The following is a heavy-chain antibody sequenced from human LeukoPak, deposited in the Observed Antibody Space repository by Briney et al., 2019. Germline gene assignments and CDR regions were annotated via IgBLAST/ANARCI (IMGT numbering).Heavy chain of an antibody. CDR3: ARDHGVGSGWYY. V-gene: IGHV4-59*01. Sequence: SETLSLTCTVSGGSISSYYWSWIRQPPGKGLEWIGYIYYSGSTNYNPSLKSRVTISVDTSKNQFSLKLSSVTAADTAVYYCARDHGVGSGWYYWGQGTLVTVSS. J-gene: IGHJ4*02. CDR2: IYYSGST. CDR1: GGSISSYY. D-gene: IGHD6-19*01.